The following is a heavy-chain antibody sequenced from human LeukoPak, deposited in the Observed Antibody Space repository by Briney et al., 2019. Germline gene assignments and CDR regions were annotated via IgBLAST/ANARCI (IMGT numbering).Heavy chain of an antibody. J-gene: IGHJ6*02. V-gene: IGHV3-33*01. CDR3: ARGGREIYYYYYGMDV. CDR1: GFTFSSYG. CDR2: IWYDGSNK. Sequence: PGGSLRLSCAASGFTFSSYGMHWVRQAPGKGLEWVALIWYDGSNKYYADSVKGRFTISRDNSKNTLYLQMNSLRAEDTAVYYCARGGREIYYYYYGMDVWGQGTTVTVSS. D-gene: IGHD1-26*01.